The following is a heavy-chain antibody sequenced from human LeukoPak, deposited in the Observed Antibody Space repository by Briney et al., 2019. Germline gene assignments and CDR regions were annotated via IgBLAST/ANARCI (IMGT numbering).Heavy chain of an antibody. D-gene: IGHD1-26*01. CDR1: GFTFSSYS. Sequence: GGSLRLSCAASGFTFSSYSMNWVRQAPGKGLEWVSYISSSSSTIYYADSVKGRFTISRDNAKNSLYLQMNSLRAEDTAVYYCARDLVGATLYYFDYWGQGTLVTVSS. CDR3: ARDLVGATLYYFDY. J-gene: IGHJ4*02. V-gene: IGHV3-48*04. CDR2: ISSSSSTI.